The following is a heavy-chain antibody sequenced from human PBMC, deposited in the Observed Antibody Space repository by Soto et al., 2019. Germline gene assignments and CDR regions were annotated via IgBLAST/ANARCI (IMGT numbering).Heavy chain of an antibody. J-gene: IGHJ4*02. V-gene: IGHV1-18*01. CDR3: ASATSIAVAGKET. CDR1: GDTVTKYG. CDR2: ISFYNGHT. D-gene: IGHD6-19*01. Sequence: QVQLVQSGGEVKKPGASVKVSCKASGDTVTKYGISWVRQAPGQGLEWLGWISFYNGHTNYALKFQDRITFTTDTPTSTASMELTSLTSDDTAVYYCASATSIAVAGKETWGQGTLVTVSS.